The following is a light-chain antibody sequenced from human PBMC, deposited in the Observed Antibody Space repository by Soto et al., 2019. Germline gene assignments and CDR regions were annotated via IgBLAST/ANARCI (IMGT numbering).Light chain of an antibody. Sequence: DIQMTQSPSSLSASVGDRVTITCRASQGISNYLACYQQKPGKVPELLIYSAPTMQSGVPSRFSGSGSVTDVTLTIISLKPEDVGTYYCQKYNTAPLTFGGGTKVGI. V-gene: IGKV1-27*01. CDR3: QKYNTAPLT. CDR2: SAP. J-gene: IGKJ4*02. CDR1: QGISNY.